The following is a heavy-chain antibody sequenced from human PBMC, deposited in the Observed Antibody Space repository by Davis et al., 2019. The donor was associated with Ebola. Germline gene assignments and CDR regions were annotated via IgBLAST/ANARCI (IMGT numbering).Heavy chain of an antibody. J-gene: IGHJ2*01. V-gene: IGHV5-10-1*01. CDR2: IDPSDSYT. CDR1: GYSLTSYW. Sequence: PGGSLRLSCKGSGYSLTSYWISWVRQMPGKGLEWMGRIDPSDSYTNYSPSFQGHVTISADKSISTAYLQWSSLKASDTAMYYCARRSSSWPGDWYFDLWGRGTLVTVSS. D-gene: IGHD6-13*01. CDR3: ARRSSSWPGDWYFDL.